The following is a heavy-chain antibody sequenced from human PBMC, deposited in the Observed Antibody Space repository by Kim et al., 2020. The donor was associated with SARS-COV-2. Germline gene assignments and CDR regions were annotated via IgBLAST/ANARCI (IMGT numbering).Heavy chain of an antibody. Sequence: TDYAQKFQGRVTMTRNTSISTAYMELSSLRSEDTAVYYCARSGRSELPSYWGQGTLVTVSS. V-gene: IGHV1-8*01. D-gene: IGHD2-15*01. J-gene: IGHJ4*02. CDR2: T. CDR3: ARSGRSELPSY.